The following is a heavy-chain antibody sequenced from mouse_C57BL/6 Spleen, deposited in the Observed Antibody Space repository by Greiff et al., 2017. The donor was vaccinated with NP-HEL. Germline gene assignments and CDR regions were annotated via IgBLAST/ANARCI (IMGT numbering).Heavy chain of an antibody. CDR1: GFNIKDDY. CDR2: IDPENGDT. Sequence: EVKLVESGAELVRPGASVKLSCTASGFNIKDDYMHWVKQRPEQGLEWIGWIDPENGDTEYASKFQGKATITADTSSNTAYLQLSSLTSEDTAVYYCTTSTMVTSWGQGTSVTVSS. J-gene: IGHJ4*01. D-gene: IGHD2-2*01. V-gene: IGHV14-4*01. CDR3: TTSTMVTS.